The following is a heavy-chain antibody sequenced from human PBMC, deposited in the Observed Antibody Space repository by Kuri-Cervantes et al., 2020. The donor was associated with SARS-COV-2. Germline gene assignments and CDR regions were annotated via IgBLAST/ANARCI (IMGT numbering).Heavy chain of an antibody. CDR3: ARGGFTMIVVLKDAFDI. J-gene: IGHJ3*02. D-gene: IGHD3-22*01. CDR1: GYTFTGYY. Sequence: ASMKVSCKASGYTFTGYYMHWVRQAPGQGLEWMGRINPNSGGTNYAQRFQGRVTMTRDTSISTAYMELSRLRSDDTAVYYCARGGFTMIVVLKDAFDIWGQGTMVTVSS. V-gene: IGHV1-2*02. CDR2: INPNSGGT.